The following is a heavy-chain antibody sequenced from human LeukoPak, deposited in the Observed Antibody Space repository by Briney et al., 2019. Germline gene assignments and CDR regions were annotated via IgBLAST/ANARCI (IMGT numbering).Heavy chain of an antibody. D-gene: IGHD3-22*01. CDR2: INHSGST. CDR3: ARGFNYDSSGYPDY. CDR1: GGSFSGYY. Sequence: PSETLSLTCAVYGGSFSGYYWSWIRQPPGKGLEWTGEINHSGSTNYNPSLKGRVTISVDTSKNQFSLKLSSVTAADTAVYYCARGFNYDSSGYPDYWGQGTLVTVSS. V-gene: IGHV4-34*01. J-gene: IGHJ4*02.